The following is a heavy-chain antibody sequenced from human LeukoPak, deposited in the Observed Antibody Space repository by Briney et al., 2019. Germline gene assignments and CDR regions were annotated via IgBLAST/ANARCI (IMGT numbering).Heavy chain of an antibody. V-gene: IGHV1-2*02. D-gene: IGHD1-20*01. CDR1: GYTFTDYY. J-gene: IGHJ5*02. CDR3: ARQPIPGTNGRDP. Sequence: ASVKVSCKASGYTFTDYYIHWVRQAPGQGLEWMGWINPNSGATIYAQKFQGRVTMTRATSITTAYMELIGLRSDDTAMYFCARQPIPGTNGRDPWGQGSLVTVSS. CDR2: INPNSGAT.